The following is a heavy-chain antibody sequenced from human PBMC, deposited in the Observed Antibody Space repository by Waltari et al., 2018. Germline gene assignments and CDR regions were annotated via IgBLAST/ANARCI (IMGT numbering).Heavy chain of an antibody. J-gene: IGHJ6*02. CDR2: ISSSGSTR. CDR1: GFTFSSYE. CDR3: ARPNGELHYYYYGMDV. D-gene: IGHD1-26*01. V-gene: IGHV3-48*03. Sequence: EVQLVESGGGLVQPGGSLRLSCAASGFTFSSYEMNWVRQAPGKGLEWVAYISSSGSTRYYADSVKGRFTISRDNAKNSLYLQMNSLRAEDTAVYYCARPNGELHYYYYGMDVWGQGTTVTVSS.